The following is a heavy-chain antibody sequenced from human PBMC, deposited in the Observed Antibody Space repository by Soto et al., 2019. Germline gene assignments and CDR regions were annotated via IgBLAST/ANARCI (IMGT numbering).Heavy chain of an antibody. CDR1: GYSFTSYW. V-gene: IGHV5-51*01. D-gene: IGHD3-9*01. CDR3: ARLGYYDILTGPRGYVDY. J-gene: IGHJ4*02. CDR2: IYPGDSDT. Sequence: GESLKISCKGSGYSFTSYWIGWVRQMPGKGLEWMGIIYPGDSDTRYSPSFQGQVTISADKSISTAYLQWSSLKASDTAVYYCARLGYYDILTGPRGYVDYWGQGTLVTVSS.